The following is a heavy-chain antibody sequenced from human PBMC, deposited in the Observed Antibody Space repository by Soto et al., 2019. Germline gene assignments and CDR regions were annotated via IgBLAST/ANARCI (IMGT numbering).Heavy chain of an antibody. J-gene: IGHJ6*02. CDR3: ARVDKDPGRCGDYYYYYGMDV. D-gene: IGHD6-25*01. Sequence: ASVKVSCKASGYTFTGYYMHWVRQAPGQGLEWMGWINPNSGGTNYAQKFQGWVTMTRDTSISTAYMELSRLRSDDTAVDYCARVDKDPGRCGDYYYYYGMDVWGQGTTVTVSS. CDR2: INPNSGGT. V-gene: IGHV1-2*04. CDR1: GYTFTGYY.